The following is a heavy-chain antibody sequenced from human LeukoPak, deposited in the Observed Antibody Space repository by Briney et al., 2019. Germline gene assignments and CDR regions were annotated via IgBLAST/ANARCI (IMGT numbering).Heavy chain of an antibody. CDR1: GFTFSSYS. V-gene: IGHV3-21*01. CDR2: ISSSSSYI. Sequence: PGGSLRLSCAASGFTFSSYSMNWVRQAPGKGLEWVSSISSSSSYIYYADSVKGRFTISRDNAKNSLYLQMNSLRAEDTAVYYCARDSGYYYDSSGYYHCWGQGTLVTVSS. J-gene: IGHJ4*02. CDR3: ARDSGYYYDSSGYYHC. D-gene: IGHD3-22*01.